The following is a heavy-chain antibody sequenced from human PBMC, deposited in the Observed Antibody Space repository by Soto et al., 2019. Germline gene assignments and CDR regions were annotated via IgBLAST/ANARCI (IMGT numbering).Heavy chain of an antibody. CDR3: ARAVIVDAPDEFHY. D-gene: IGHD1-26*01. CDR1: GFTFTNCA. J-gene: IGHJ4*02. Sequence: QVQLVESGGGVVQPGRSLRLSCAASGFTFTNCAMHWVRQAPGKGLEWVAVVGSDGMHKYYGDFVKGRFTISRDTSENTVYLQIDRLTSEDTAVYYCARAVIVDAPDEFHYWGRGTLVTVSS. V-gene: IGHV3-30*01. CDR2: VGSDGMHK.